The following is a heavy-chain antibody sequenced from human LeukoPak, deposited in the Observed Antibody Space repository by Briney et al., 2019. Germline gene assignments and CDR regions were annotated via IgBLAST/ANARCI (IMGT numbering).Heavy chain of an antibody. CDR1: GYTFTSYN. Sequence: ASVKVSCKASGYTFTSYNINWVRQAPGQGLEWMAWMHPNNGDTGYAQKFQDRVTVTSNTSISTAYMELRSLTSEGTAVYYCARELIVLEPAARRYNYYMDVWGIGTTVSVSS. CDR2: MHPNNGDT. J-gene: IGHJ6*03. CDR3: ARELIVLEPAARRYNYYMDV. V-gene: IGHV1-8*03. D-gene: IGHD2-2*01.